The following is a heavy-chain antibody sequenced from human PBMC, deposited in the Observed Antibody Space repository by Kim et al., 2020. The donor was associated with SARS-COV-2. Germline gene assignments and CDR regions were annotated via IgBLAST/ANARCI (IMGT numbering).Heavy chain of an antibody. D-gene: IGHD2-21*01. CDR2: SYI. V-gene: IGHV3-21*01. CDR3: ARDLRCGDY. J-gene: IGHJ4*02. Sequence: SYIYYADSVKGRFTISRDNAKNSLYLQMNSLRAEDTAVYYCARDLRCGDYWGQGTLVTVSS.